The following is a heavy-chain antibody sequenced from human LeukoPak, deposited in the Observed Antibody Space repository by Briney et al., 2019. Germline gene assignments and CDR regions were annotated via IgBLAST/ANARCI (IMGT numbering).Heavy chain of an antibody. D-gene: IGHD2-2*01. CDR2: IYYSGST. Sequence: PSETLSLTCTVSGGSISSGSYYWSWIRQPPGKGLEWIGYIYYSGSTNYNPSLKSRVTISVDTSKNQFSLKLSSVTAADTAVYYCAGLVVPAARRSFDPWGQGTLVTVSS. CDR3: AGLVVPAARRSFDP. J-gene: IGHJ5*02. CDR1: GGSISSGSYY. V-gene: IGHV4-61*01.